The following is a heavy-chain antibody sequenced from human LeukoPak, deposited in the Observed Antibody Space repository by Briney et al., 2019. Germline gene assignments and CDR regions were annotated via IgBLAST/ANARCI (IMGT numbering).Heavy chain of an antibody. CDR3: AKARIAAAGTGAFDV. J-gene: IGHJ3*01. V-gene: IGHV3-23*01. Sequence: GGSLRLSCAASGFTVSSYGMTWVRQAPGKGLEWVSAFSATDGSAQYAESVKGRFTISSDNSKSSLYLQMNSLRDEDTAVYYCAKARIAAAGTGAFDVWGQGTMVTVSS. CDR1: GFTVSSYG. CDR2: FSATDGSA. D-gene: IGHD6-13*01.